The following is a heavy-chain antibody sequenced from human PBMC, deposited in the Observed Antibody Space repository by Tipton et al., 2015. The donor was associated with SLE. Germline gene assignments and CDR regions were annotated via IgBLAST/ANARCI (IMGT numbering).Heavy chain of an antibody. CDR3: ARWGDHYDSSGYGFDP. D-gene: IGHD3-22*01. Sequence: SLRLSCAASGFTVRSNYMTWVRQAPGKGLEWVSVIYSGGSANYADSVKGRFNISRDSSKNTVYLQMNSLRHEDTAVYYCARWGDHYDSSGYGFDPWGQGTLVTVSS. CDR1: GFTVRSNY. V-gene: IGHV3-66*02. J-gene: IGHJ5*02. CDR2: IYSGGSA.